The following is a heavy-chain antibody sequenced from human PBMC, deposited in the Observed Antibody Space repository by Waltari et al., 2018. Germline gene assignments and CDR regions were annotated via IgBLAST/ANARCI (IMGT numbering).Heavy chain of an antibody. CDR2: IKQDGSEK. D-gene: IGHD4-17*01. Sequence: EVQLVESGGGLVQPGGSLRLSCAASGFPFISYWMSWVRQAPGKGLEWVANIKQDGSEKYYVDSVKGRFTISRDNAKNSLYLQMNSLRAEDTAVYYCATVYGDAPYWGQGTLVTVSS. V-gene: IGHV3-7*01. J-gene: IGHJ4*02. CDR1: GFPFISYW. CDR3: ATVYGDAPY.